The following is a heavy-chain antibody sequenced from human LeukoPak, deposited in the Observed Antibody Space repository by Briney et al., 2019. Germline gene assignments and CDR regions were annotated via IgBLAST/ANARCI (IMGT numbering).Heavy chain of an antibody. J-gene: IGHJ3*01. CDR1: GFTFSSYG. D-gene: IGHD3-10*01. CDR3: ARTDYYGGGIFYYYGSDL. Sequence: PGGSLRLSCAASGFTFSSYGMHWVRQAPGKGLEWVAVIWYDGSNKYYADSVKGRFTISRDNSKNTLYLQMNSLRAEDTAVYYCARTDYYGGGIFYYYGSDLWGQGTMVTVSS. V-gene: IGHV3-33*01. CDR2: IWYDGSNK.